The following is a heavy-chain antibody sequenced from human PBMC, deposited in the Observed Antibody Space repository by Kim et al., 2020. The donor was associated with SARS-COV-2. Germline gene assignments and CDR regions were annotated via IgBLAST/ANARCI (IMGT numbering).Heavy chain of an antibody. CDR2: MRQDGSGN. CDR3: ARSISDTEAPRIGVYFHH. V-gene: IGHV3-7*01. Sequence: PGGSLRLSCAASGFTFSSYWMSWVRQAPGKGLEWVATMRQDGSGNFYVDSVRGRFTMSRDNTKNSVFLQMNSLRAEDTAVYYCARSISDTEAPRIGVYFHHWGQGTLVTVSS. J-gene: IGHJ1*01. D-gene: IGHD5-18*01. CDR1: GFTFSSYW.